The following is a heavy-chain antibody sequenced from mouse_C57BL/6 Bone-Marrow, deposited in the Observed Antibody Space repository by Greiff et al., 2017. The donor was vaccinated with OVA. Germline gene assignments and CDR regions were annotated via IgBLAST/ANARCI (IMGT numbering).Heavy chain of an antibody. CDR3: DRPYGTYWYFDV. D-gene: IGHD2-1*01. Sequence: QVQLQQSGPGLVQPSQCLSITCTVSGFSFTSYGVHWVRQSPGKGLEWLGVIWSGGSTDYNAAFVSRLSISKDNAKSKVFFKMNSVQADETAIYYCDRPYGTYWYFDVWGTGTTVTVSS. CDR1: GFSFTSYG. J-gene: IGHJ1*03. CDR2: IWSGGST. V-gene: IGHV2-2*01.